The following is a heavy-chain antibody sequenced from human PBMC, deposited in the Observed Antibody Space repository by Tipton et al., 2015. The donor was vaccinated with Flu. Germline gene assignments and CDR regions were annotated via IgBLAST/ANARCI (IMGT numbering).Heavy chain of an antibody. CDR1: GGSISSYY. V-gene: IGHV4-4*07. J-gene: IGHJ1*01. D-gene: IGHD1-26*01. CDR2: IYTSGST. CDR3: AKSGSYLEYLQN. Sequence: TLSLTCTVSGGSISSYYWSWIRQPAGKGLEWIGRIYTSGSTNYNPSLKSRVTMSVDTSKNQFSLKLTSVSAADTAVYYCAKSGSYLEYLQNWGQGTLVTVSS.